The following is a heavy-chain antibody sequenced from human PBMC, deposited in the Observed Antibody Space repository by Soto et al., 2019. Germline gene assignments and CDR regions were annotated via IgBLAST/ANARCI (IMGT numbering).Heavy chain of an antibody. J-gene: IGHJ4*02. D-gene: IGHD3-10*01. CDR1: AFSLSTSGVG. CDR3: AHRGITMVQGVIGSYFDY. V-gene: IGHV2-5*02. Sequence: QITLKESAPTLVKPTQSLTLTFTFSAFSLSTSGVGVGWIRQPPGQALEWLALIYWDYDKRYSPSLKSRRTITKDTSKNQVVLRMTNMEPVDTATCCCAHRGITMVQGVIGSYFDYWVQGTMVTVSS. CDR2: IYWDYDK.